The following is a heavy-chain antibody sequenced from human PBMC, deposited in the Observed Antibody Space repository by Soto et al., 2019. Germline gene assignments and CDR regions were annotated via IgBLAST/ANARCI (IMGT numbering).Heavy chain of an antibody. CDR3: AREGARTFYGMDV. Sequence: QSGGSLRLSCAASGFTFSSYGMHWVRQAPGKGLEWVAVIWYDGSNKYYADSVKGRFTISRDNSKNTLYLQMNSLRAEDTAVYYCAREGARTFYGMDVWGQGTTVTVSS. D-gene: IGHD1-26*01. CDR1: GFTFSSYG. J-gene: IGHJ6*02. V-gene: IGHV3-33*01. CDR2: IWYDGSNK.